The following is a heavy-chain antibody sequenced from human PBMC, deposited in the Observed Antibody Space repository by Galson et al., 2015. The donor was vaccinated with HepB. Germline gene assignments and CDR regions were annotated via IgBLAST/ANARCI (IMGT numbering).Heavy chain of an antibody. CDR3: ARVRDSSGLGLTPYFEL. CDR1: GGSFSGYY. CDR2: INHSGST. J-gene: IGHJ2*01. V-gene: IGHV4-34*01. Sequence: ETLSLTCAVYGGSFSGYYWSWIRQPPGKGLEWIGEINHSGSTNYNPSLKSRVTISVDTSKNQFSLKLSSVTAADTAVYYCARVRDSSGLGLTPYFELWGRGTLVTVSS. D-gene: IGHD6-19*01.